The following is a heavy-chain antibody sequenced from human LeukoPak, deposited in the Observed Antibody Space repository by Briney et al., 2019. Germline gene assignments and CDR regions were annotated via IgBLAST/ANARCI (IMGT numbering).Heavy chain of an antibody. J-gene: IGHJ4*02. CDR1: GVSISSSSYY. Sequence: SETLSLTCTVSGVSISSSSYYWGWIRQPPGKGLEWIGSIYYGGGTYYNPSLKSRVAISVDTSKNQFSLKLSSVTAADTAVYYCARPLRYFDWLPGNWGQGTLVTVSS. V-gene: IGHV4-39*01. CDR2: IYYGGGT. CDR3: ARPLRYFDWLPGN. D-gene: IGHD3-9*01.